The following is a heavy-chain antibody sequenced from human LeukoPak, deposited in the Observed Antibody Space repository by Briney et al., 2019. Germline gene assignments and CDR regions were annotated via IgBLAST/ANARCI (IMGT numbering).Heavy chain of an antibody. CDR2: ISNSGNFI. Sequence: GGSLRLSCAASGFTFSGDNMNWVRQAPGEGLEWVSFISNSGNFIKYADSVKGRCTISRDNAKNSLYLQMNSLRAEDTAMHFCTRDRALNIRAYDIWGQGTLVTVSS. V-gene: IGHV3-21*01. CDR3: TRDRALNIRAYDI. J-gene: IGHJ3*02. D-gene: IGHD3-10*01. CDR1: GFTFSGDN.